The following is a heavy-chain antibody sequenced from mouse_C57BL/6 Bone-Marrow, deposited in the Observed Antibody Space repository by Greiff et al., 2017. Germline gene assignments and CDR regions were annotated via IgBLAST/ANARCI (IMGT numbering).Heavy chain of an antibody. V-gene: IGHV14-3*01. Sequence: EVKLVESVAELVRPGASVKLSCTASGFNIKHTYMHWVKQRPEQGLEWIGRIDPENGNTKYAPKFQGKATITAATSSNTAYLQLSSLTAEDTAIYYCAREMGGKPLYYAMDYWGQGTSVTVSS. CDR2: IDPENGNT. D-gene: IGHD1-1*02. CDR3: AREMGGKPLYYAMDY. J-gene: IGHJ4*01. CDR1: GFNIKHTY.